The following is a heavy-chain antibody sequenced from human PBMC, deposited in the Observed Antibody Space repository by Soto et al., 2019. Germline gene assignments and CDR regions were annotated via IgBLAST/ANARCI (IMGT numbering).Heavy chain of an antibody. Sequence: EVQLVESGGGLVQPGGSLRLSCAASGFTFSSAWMHWVRQTPGKGLMWVSRISSDGSSTTYGDSVKGQFTIYRDNAKNTLYLQMNSLRAEDTSIYYCAREYTTSRYLDYWGLGTLVTVSS. CDR2: ISSDGSST. CDR3: AREYTTSRYLDY. V-gene: IGHV3-74*01. D-gene: IGHD2-2*02. CDR1: GFTFSSAW. J-gene: IGHJ4*02.